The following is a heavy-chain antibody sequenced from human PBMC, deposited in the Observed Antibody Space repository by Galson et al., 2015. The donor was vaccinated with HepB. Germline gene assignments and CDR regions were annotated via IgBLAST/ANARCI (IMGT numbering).Heavy chain of an antibody. J-gene: IGHJ4*02. D-gene: IGHD6-13*01. CDR1: GFSLTTHGIR. CDR3: ARSLYTSTRYIDH. V-gene: IGHV2-70*04. CDR2: IDWEDDK. Sequence: PALVKPTQTLTLPCTFSGFSLTTHGIRVSWIRQPPGKALEWLARIDWEDDKFYSTSLRPRLTISKDTSKNQVVLTMTNMDPVDTATYYCARSLYTSTRYIDHWGQGTLVTVSS.